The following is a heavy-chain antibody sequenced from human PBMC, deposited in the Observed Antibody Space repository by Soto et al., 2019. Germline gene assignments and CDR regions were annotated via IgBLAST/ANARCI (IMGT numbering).Heavy chain of an antibody. CDR3: AADGPLPYYYYYGMDV. Sequence: SVKVSCKASGFTFTSSAVQWVRQARGQRLERIGWIVVGSGNTNYAQKFQERVTITRDMSTSTAYMELSSLRSEDTAVYYCAADGPLPYYYYYGMDVWGQGTTVTVSS. CDR1: GFTFTSSA. J-gene: IGHJ6*02. CDR2: IVVGSGNT. V-gene: IGHV1-58*01.